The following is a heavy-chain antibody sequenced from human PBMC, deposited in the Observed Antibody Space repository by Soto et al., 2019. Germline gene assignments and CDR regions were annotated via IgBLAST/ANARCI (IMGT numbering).Heavy chain of an antibody. D-gene: IGHD3-3*01. CDR1: EFTFSTYW. CDR2: ISRDGIGT. J-gene: IGHJ4*02. CDR3: GPVGNFGEVMGH. V-gene: IGHV3-74*03. Sequence: EVQLVESGGGLVQPGGSLRRSCAASEFTFSTYWMHWVRHAPGKGLVWVSRISRDGIGTTYAESVKGCVTISRHNTNNTLFPQMNSLRVEDPAVYYCGPVGNFGEVMGHWGQGNPLTVSS.